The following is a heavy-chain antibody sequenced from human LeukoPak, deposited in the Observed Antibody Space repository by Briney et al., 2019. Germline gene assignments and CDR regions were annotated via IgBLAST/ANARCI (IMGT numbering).Heavy chain of an antibody. CDR2: ISSSGSTI. CDR1: GFTFSDYY. CDR3: ARDQGSGWPDDAFDI. D-gene: IGHD6-19*01. V-gene: IGHV3-11*01. Sequence: GGSLRLSCAASGFTFSDYYMSWIRQAPGKGLEWVSYISSSGSTIYYADSAKGRFTISRDNAKNSLYLQMNSLRAEDTAVYYCARDQGSGWPDDAFDIWGQGTMVTVSS. J-gene: IGHJ3*02.